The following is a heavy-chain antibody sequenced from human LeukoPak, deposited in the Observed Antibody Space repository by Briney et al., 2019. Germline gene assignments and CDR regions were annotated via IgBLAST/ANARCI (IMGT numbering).Heavy chain of an antibody. CDR3: ATYCGSASCYARGGGY. Sequence: PGGSLRLSCAASGFTFSDYYMSWIRQAPGKGLEWISYISSSGTYTNYADSVKGRFTISRDNAKSSLYLQMNSLGAEDTAVYYCATYCGSASCYARGGGYWGQGTLVTVSS. CDR2: ISSSGTYT. CDR1: GFTFSDYY. V-gene: IGHV3-11*03. J-gene: IGHJ4*02. D-gene: IGHD2-2*01.